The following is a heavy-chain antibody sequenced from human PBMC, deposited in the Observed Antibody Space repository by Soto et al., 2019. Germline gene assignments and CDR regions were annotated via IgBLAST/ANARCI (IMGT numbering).Heavy chain of an antibody. J-gene: IGHJ3*02. V-gene: IGHV3-23*01. CDR3: AKDRSSGWYGNDAFDI. CDR2: ISGSGGST. D-gene: IGHD6-19*01. Sequence: GGSLRLSCAASGFTFSSYAMSWVRQAPGKGLEWVSAISGSGGSTYYADSVKGRFTISRDNSKNTLYLQMNSLRAEDTAVYYCAKDRSSGWYGNDAFDIWGQGTMVTVSS. CDR1: GFTFSSYA.